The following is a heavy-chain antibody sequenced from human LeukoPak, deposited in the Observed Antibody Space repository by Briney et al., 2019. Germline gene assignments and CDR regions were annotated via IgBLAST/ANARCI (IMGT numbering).Heavy chain of an antibody. D-gene: IGHD3-10*01. J-gene: IGHJ4*02. V-gene: IGHV3-11*01. CDR3: ARESYYGSGTYFNFDS. CDR1: GFTFSDYY. CDR2: ISNSGGAT. Sequence: GGSLRLSCAASGFTFSDYYMSWTRQAPGKGLEWVSYISNSGGATNYGDSVRGRFTISRDNSKNSLYLEMNSLRAEDTAIYLCARESYYGSGTYFNFDSWGQGILVTVSS.